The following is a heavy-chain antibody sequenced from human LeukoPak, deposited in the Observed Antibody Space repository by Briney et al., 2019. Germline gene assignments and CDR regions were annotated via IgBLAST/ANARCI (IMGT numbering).Heavy chain of an antibody. CDR2: INQDGIEK. CDR3: ARGFDGYYGFDI. V-gene: IGHV3-7*05. J-gene: IGHJ3*02. CDR1: GFTFTTYW. D-gene: IGHD5-24*01. Sequence: GGSLRLSCAASGFTFTTYWMSWVRQAPGKGLEWVANINQDGIEKYYVASVKGRFTISRDNAKNSMYVQVNSLRAEDTAVYYCARGFDGYYGFDIWGQGTMVTVSS.